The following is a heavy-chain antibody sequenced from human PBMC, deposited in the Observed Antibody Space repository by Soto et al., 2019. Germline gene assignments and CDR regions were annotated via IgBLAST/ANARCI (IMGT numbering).Heavy chain of an antibody. CDR1: GYIFTNHY. CDR3: ARADYYDSSGFYYAC. V-gene: IGHV1-46*01. J-gene: IGHJ4*02. D-gene: IGHD3-22*01. Sequence: GASVEVSCKASGYIFTNHYIHGVRQAPGQGLEWMGIINPSGGSTNYLQKFQGRITMTRDTSTSTVYMELGSLRSEDTAVYFCARADYYDSSGFYYACWGQGSLVTVSS. CDR2: INPSGGST.